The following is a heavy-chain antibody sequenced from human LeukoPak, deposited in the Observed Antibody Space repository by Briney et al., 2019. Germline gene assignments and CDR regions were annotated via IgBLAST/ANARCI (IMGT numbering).Heavy chain of an antibody. D-gene: IGHD3-10*01. Sequence: GGSLRLSCAASGFTFSSYGMHWVRQAPGKGLEWVAFIRYDGSNKYYADSVKGRFTISRDNSKNTLYLQMSSLRAEDTAVYYCAKDHQGSGSYYNGKYGMDVWGQGTTVTVSS. J-gene: IGHJ6*02. CDR1: GFTFSSYG. CDR3: AKDHQGSGSYYNGKYGMDV. CDR2: IRYDGSNK. V-gene: IGHV3-30*02.